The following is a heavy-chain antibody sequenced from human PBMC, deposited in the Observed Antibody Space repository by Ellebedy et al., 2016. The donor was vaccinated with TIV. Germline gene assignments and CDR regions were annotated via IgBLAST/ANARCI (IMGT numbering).Heavy chain of an antibody. V-gene: IGHV3-30*01. J-gene: IGHJ6*02. Sequence: GESLKISCAASGFAFTTFTMHWVRQAPGKGLEWVAVISYDGRNKYHADSVKGRFTISRDNSKNTLSLQMNSLRADDTAVYYCARGGYGSGSYFYHFYGMDVWGQGTTVTVSS. CDR2: ISYDGRNK. CDR3: ARGGYGSGSYFYHFYGMDV. CDR1: GFAFTTFT. D-gene: IGHD3-10*01.